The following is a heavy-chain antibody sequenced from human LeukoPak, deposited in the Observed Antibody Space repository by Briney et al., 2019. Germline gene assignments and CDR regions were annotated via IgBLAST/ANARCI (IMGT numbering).Heavy chain of an antibody. CDR2: ISAYNGNP. J-gene: IGHJ6*03. D-gene: IGHD3-9*01. CDR1: GYTFTSYG. V-gene: IGHV1-18*01. CDR3: ARGGLSTRRDYDILTGYYTSNSYYYMDV. Sequence: ASVKVSCKASGYTFTSYGITWVRQAPGQGLEWMGWISAYNGNPNYAQKLQGRVTMTTETSTSTAYMELRSLRSDDTAVYYCARGGLSTRRDYDILTGYYTSNSYYYMDVWGKGTTVTVSS.